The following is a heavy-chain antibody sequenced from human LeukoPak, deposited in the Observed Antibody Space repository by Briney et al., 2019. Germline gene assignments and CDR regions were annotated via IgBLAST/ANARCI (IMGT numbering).Heavy chain of an antibody. CDR1: GGSMSSYF. Sequence: PSETLSLTCTVSGGSMSSYFWSWIRQPAGKGLEWIGRFYSSGNNNYNPSLRSRVTMSADTSKNQFSLELTSVTAADTAVYYCARERHIASDSFDIWGPGTLVTVSS. CDR3: ARERHIASDSFDI. V-gene: IGHV4-4*07. CDR2: FYSSGNN. J-gene: IGHJ3*02. D-gene: IGHD2-21*01.